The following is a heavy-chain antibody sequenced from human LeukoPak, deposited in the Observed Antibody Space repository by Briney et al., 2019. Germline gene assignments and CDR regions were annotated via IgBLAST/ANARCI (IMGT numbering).Heavy chain of an antibody. J-gene: IGHJ6*03. CDR2: ISSSSSTI. CDR1: GFTFSSYS. CDR3: ARDGAARTGWGDYYYMDV. V-gene: IGHV3-48*01. Sequence: GGSLRLSCAASGFTFSSYSMNWVRQAPGKGLEWVTYISSSSSTIYYADSVKGRFTISRDNAKNSLYLQMNSLRAEDTAVYYCARDGAARTGWGDYYYMDVWGKGTTVTVSS. D-gene: IGHD1-14*01.